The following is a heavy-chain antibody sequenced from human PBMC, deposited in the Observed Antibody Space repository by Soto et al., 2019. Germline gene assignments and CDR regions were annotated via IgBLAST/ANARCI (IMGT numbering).Heavy chain of an antibody. D-gene: IGHD4-17*01. Sequence: ASVKVSCKASGYTFTNYIMHWVRQAPGQRLKWMGWINAGNGNTKYSQKFQGRVTITRDTSASTAYMELSSLRSEDTAVYYCASAYGDPTPPYATDGWGPGPTVTLAS. CDR1: GYTFTNYI. CDR2: INAGNGNT. J-gene: IGHJ6*02. CDR3: ASAYGDPTPPYATDG. V-gene: IGHV1-3*01.